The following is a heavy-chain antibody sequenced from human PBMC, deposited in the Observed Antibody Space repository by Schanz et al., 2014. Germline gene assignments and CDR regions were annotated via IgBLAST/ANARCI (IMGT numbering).Heavy chain of an antibody. CDR3: AIIGVMVAVAGTRADY. CDR2: ISSSGSYI. D-gene: IGHD6-19*01. CDR1: GFTISSYS. J-gene: IGHJ4*02. Sequence: EVHLVESGGGLVKRGGSLRLSCAASGFTISSYSMNWVRQAPGKGLEWVSSISSSGSYIYYADSVKGRFSISRDNGKNSLFLQMNRLRAEDTALYYCAIIGVMVAVAGTRADYWGQGTLVTVSS. V-gene: IGHV3-21*01.